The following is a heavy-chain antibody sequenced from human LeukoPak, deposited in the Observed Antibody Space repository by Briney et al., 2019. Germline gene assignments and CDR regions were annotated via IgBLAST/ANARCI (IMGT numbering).Heavy chain of an antibody. CDR2: MNPNSGNT. J-gene: IGHJ4*02. CDR1: GYTFTSYD. CDR3: ASLQGESYQRDY. V-gene: IGHV1-8*01. D-gene: IGHD2-2*01. Sequence: ASVKVSCKASGYTFTSYDINWVRQATGQGLEWMGWMNPNSGNTGYAQKFQGRVTMTRNTSISTAHMELSSLRSEDTAVYYCASLQGESYQRDYWGQGTLVTVSS.